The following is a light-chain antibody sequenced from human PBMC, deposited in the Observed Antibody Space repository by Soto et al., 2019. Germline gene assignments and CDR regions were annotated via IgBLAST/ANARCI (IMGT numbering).Light chain of an antibody. Sequence: QSALTQPRSVSGSPGQSVTISCTGSSSDVGGYNYVSWHQHHPGKAPKLIIYDVRKRPSGVPNRFSASKSGNTASLTISGLQAEHEADYFCCSYAGTYAVVFGGGTKVTVL. CDR3: CSYAGTYAVV. CDR1: SSDVGGYNY. V-gene: IGLV2-11*01. J-gene: IGLJ2*01. CDR2: DVR.